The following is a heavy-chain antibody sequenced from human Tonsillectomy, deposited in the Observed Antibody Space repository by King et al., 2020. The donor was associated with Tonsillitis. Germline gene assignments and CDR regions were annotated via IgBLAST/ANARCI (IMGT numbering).Heavy chain of an antibody. J-gene: IGHJ4*02. D-gene: IGHD3-10*01. CDR2: IKQDGSEK. CDR3: ATSSGSGGGFGY. Sequence: VQLVESGGGLVQPGGSLRLSCVASGFTFSNFWLSWVRQAPGKGLAGVANIKQDGSEKEYVDSVKGGFTNSRDNAKNSLYLQMNSLRAEETAVYYWATSSGSGGGFGYWGQGTLVTVSS. CDR1: GFTFSNFW. V-gene: IGHV3-7*01.